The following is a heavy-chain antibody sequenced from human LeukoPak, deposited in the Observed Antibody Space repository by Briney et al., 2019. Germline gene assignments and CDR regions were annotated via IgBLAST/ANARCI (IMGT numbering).Heavy chain of an antibody. CDR1: GFTFDDYA. V-gene: IGHV3-9*01. Sequence: GGSLRLSCAASGFTFDDYAMHWVRQAPGKGLEWVSGISWNSGSIGYADSVKGRFTISRDNAKNSLYLQMNSLRAEDTALYYCAKGYNDDSSGYYRTVIFDYGGQGTLATVSS. J-gene: IGHJ4*02. CDR3: AKGYNDDSSGYYRTVIFDY. CDR2: ISWNSGSI. D-gene: IGHD3-22*01.